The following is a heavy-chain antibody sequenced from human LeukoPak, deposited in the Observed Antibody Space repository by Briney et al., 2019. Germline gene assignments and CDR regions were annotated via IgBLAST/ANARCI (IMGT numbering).Heavy chain of an antibody. V-gene: IGHV3-21*01. D-gene: IGHD5-24*01. Sequence: GGSLRLSCAASGFTFSSYNMNWVRQDPGKGLEWVSSISSSSGYIYYADSVMGRFTISRDNAKNSLYLQMNSLRAEDTAVYYCARAVGYKGFVDYWGQGTLVTVSS. J-gene: IGHJ4*02. CDR3: ARAVGYKGFVDY. CDR1: GFTFSSYN. CDR2: ISSSSGYI.